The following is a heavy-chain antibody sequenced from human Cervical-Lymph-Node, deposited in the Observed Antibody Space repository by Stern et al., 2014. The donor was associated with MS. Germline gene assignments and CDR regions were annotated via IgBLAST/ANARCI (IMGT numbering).Heavy chain of an antibody. J-gene: IGHJ6*02. Sequence: VHLVESGGGVVQPGRSLRLSCAASGFTFSNYAMHWVRQAPGKGLEWVAVISNDGSNNYYADSVKGRFTTSRDTSKNTLSLQMNSLRVEDSAVYYCARDRYCTSTTCWGMDVWGQGTTVTVSS. D-gene: IGHD2-2*01. CDR1: GFTFSNYA. CDR3: ARDRYCTSTTCWGMDV. V-gene: IGHV3-30-3*01. CDR2: ISNDGSNN.